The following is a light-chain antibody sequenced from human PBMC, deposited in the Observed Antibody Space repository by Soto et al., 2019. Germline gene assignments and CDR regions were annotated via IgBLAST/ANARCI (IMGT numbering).Light chain of an antibody. CDR2: GAS. V-gene: IGKV3-20*01. CDR1: QSVSSSY. CDR3: QQYGSSSWT. J-gene: IGKJ1*01. Sequence: EIGLTQSPGTLSLSPGERATLSCRASQSVSSSYLSRYQQKPGQAPRLLIYGASSRATGIPDRFSGSASGTDFTLTISRLEPEDSAVYSCQQYGSSSWTFGQGTEVEIK.